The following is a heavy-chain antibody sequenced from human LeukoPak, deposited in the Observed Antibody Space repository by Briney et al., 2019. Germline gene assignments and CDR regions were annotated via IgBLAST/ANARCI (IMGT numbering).Heavy chain of an antibody. CDR2: ISSSSSYI. CDR1: GGSISSSS. Sequence: ETLSLTCTVSGGSISSSSYYWGWIRQPPGKGLEWVSSISSSSSYIYYADSVKGRFTISRDNAKNSLYLQMNSLRAEDTAVYYCASGRYYGSGSYLGDYFDCWGQGTLVTVSS. J-gene: IGHJ4*02. V-gene: IGHV3-21*01. CDR3: ASGRYYGSGSYLGDYFDC. D-gene: IGHD3-10*01.